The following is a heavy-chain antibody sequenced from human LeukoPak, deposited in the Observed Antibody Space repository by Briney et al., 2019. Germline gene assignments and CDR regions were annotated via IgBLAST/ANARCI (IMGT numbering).Heavy chain of an antibody. D-gene: IGHD3-10*01. CDR3: ARIGDYGSGSEGFDP. Sequence: ASVEVSCKASGYTFTSYYIHWVRQAPGQGLEWMGIISPSVGTTTYAQKLQGRVTMTRDTSTTTVYMELRSLRSEDTAVYYCARIGDYGSGSEGFDPWGQGTLVTVSS. CDR2: ISPSVGTT. CDR1: GYTFTSYY. V-gene: IGHV1-46*04. J-gene: IGHJ5*02.